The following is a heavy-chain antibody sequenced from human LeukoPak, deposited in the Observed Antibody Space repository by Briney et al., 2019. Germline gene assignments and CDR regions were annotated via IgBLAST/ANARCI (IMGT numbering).Heavy chain of an antibody. D-gene: IGHD3-10*01. CDR2: MNPNSGNT. CDR3: ARGGNYYGSGSSFNWFDP. J-gene: IGHJ5*02. CDR1: GYTFTSYD. Sequence: ASVKVSCKASGYTFTSYDINWVRQATGQGLEWMGWMNPNSGNTGYAQKFQGRVTMTRNTSISTAYMELSSLRSEDTAVYYCARGGNYYGSGSSFNWFDPWGQGTLVTVSS. V-gene: IGHV1-8*01.